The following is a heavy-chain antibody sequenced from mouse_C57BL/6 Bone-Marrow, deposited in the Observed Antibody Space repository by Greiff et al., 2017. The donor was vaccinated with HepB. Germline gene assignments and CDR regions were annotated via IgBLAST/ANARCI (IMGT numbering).Heavy chain of an antibody. Sequence: QVQLQQPGAELVKPGASVKLSCKASGYTFTSYWMHWVKQRPGQGLEWIGMIHPNSGSTNYNEKFKSKATLTVDKSSSTAYMQLSSLTSEDSAVYYCARAPYYYGSSYVKWYFDVWGTGTTVTVSS. CDR1: GYTFTSYW. CDR3: ARAPYYYGSSYVKWYFDV. D-gene: IGHD1-1*01. J-gene: IGHJ1*03. V-gene: IGHV1-64*01. CDR2: IHPNSGST.